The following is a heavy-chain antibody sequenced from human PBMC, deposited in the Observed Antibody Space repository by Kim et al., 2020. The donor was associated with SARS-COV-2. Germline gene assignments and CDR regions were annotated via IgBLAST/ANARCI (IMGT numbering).Heavy chain of an antibody. D-gene: IGHD6-19*01. V-gene: IGHV3-23*01. Sequence: ATSVKAQLTISRDNSKNTLYLQMNSLRAEDTAVYYCAKVKDPSGWYYFDYWGQGTQVTVSS. CDR3: AKVKDPSGWYYFDY. J-gene: IGHJ4*02.